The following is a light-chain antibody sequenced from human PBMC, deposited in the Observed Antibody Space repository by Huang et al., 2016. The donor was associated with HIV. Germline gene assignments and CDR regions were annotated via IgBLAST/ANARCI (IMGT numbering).Light chain of an antibody. CDR1: QSVSSY. CDR2: DAS. Sequence: EIVLTQSPATLSLSPGERATLSCRASQSVSSYLAWYQQKPGQAPRLLIYDASNRATGIPARFSGTGSGTDFILTISSLEPEEFAVYYCQQRSNWPPTFGGGTKVEIK. V-gene: IGKV3-11*01. J-gene: IGKJ4*01. CDR3: QQRSNWPPT.